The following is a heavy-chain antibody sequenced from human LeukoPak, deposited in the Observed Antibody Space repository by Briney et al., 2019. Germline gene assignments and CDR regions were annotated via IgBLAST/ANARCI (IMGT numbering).Heavy chain of an antibody. V-gene: IGHV3-53*01. D-gene: IGHD5-12*01. CDR1: GFTVSRSY. J-gene: IGHJ4*02. CDR2: LYSGCTT. Sequence: GGSVRLFCAACGFTVSRSYMGWVRQPAGKGLEYVSVLYSGCTTYFADSVKGRFTISRDNSKNTLYLQMDSLRAEDTAVYYCASGEYSGYDLAYWGQGTLVTVSS. CDR3: ASGEYSGYDLAY.